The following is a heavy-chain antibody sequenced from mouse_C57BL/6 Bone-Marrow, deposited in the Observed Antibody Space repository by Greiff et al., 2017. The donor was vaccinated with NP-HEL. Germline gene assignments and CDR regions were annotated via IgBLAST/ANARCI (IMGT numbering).Heavy chain of an antibody. CDR3: ARPLYDTFAY. Sequence: VKLVESGPGLVQPSQSLSITCTVSGFSLTSYGVHWVRQSPGKGLEWLGVIWSGGSTDYNAAFISRLSISKDNSKSQVFFKMNSQQADDTAIYYCARPLYDTFAYWGQGTLVTVSA. J-gene: IGHJ3*01. D-gene: IGHD2-3*01. V-gene: IGHV2-2*01. CDR2: IWSGGST. CDR1: GFSLTSYG.